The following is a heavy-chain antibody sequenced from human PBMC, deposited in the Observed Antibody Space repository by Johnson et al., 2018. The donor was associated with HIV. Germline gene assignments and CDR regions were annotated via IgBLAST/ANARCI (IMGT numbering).Heavy chain of an antibody. CDR1: GFTLSNYW. CDR3: AREERDGINSAFDI. D-gene: IGHD5-24*01. Sequence: VQLVESGGGLVQPGGSLRLSCAASGFTLSNYWMSWVRQAPGRGLEWVANIKQDGTEKYYVDSVKGRFSISRDNAKNSLYLQMNSLRAEDTAVYYCAREERDGINSAFDIWGQGTMVTVSS. J-gene: IGHJ3*02. V-gene: IGHV3-7*01. CDR2: IKQDGTEK.